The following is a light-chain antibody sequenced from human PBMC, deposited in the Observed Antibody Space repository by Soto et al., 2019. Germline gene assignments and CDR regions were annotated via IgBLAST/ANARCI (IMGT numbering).Light chain of an antibody. CDR3: ATWDDSLNGYV. CDR2: TNH. Sequence: QSVLTQAPSASGTPGQRITISCSGSGSNIGTNTVTWYQQLPRTAPKLLIYTNHQRPSGVPDRFSGSRSGTSASLAISGLQSGDEDDYYCATWDDSLNGYVFGTAPKVTVL. CDR1: GSNIGTNT. V-gene: IGLV1-44*01. J-gene: IGLJ1*01.